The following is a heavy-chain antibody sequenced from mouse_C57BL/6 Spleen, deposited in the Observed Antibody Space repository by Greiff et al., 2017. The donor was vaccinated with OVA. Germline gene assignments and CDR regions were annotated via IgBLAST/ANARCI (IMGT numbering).Heavy chain of an antibody. D-gene: IGHD1-3*01. CDR3: ASEGGAHHSMDD. V-gene: IGHV1-81*01. CDR1: GYTFTSYG. CDR2: IYPSSGNT. J-gene: IGHJ4*01. Sequence: QVQLQQSGAELARPGASVKLSCKASGYTFTSYGISWVKQRTGPGLEWIGEIYPSSGNTYYNEKFKGKATLTADKSSSTAYMELSSLTSEDSAVCVSASEGGAHHSMDDWGQGTSVTVSS.